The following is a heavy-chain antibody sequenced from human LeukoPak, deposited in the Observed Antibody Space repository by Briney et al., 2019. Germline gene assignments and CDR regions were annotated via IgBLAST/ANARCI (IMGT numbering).Heavy chain of an antibody. D-gene: IGHD2-2*01. V-gene: IGHV4-34*01. CDR3: ARGRYRSSTSCPNWFDP. Sequence: SETLSLTCAVYGGSFSGYYWSWIRQPPGKGLEWIGEINHSGSTNYNPSLKSRVTVSVDTSKNQFSLKLSSVTAADTAVYYCARGRYRSSTSCPNWFDPWGQGTLVTVSS. CDR2: INHSGST. J-gene: IGHJ5*02. CDR1: GGSFSGYY.